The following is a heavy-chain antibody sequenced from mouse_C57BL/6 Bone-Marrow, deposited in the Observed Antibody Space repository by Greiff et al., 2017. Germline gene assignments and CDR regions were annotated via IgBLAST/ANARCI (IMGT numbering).Heavy chain of an antibody. CDR2: IYPRSGNT. CDR3: ARAFGYGTWCAY. V-gene: IGHV1-81*01. Sequence: QVQLKESGAELARPGASVKLSCKASGYTFTSYGISWVKQRTGQGLEWIGEIYPRSGNTYYNEKFKGKATLTADKSSSTAYMELRSLTSEDSAVYFCARAFGYGTWCAYWGQGTLVTVSA. CDR1: GYTFTSYG. D-gene: IGHD2-2*01. J-gene: IGHJ3*01.